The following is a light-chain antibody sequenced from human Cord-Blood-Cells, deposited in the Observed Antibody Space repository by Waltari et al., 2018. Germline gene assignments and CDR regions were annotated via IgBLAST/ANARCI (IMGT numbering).Light chain of an antibody. Sequence: QSGLTQPPSAPPPPRPAVPISCTGTRSNVRGYNYLPWYQQHPGKAPKLMIYEVSKRPSGVPDRFSGSKSGNTASLTVSGLQAEDEADYYCSSYAGSNNLVFGGGTKLTVL. V-gene: IGLV2-8*01. CDR3: SSYAGSNNLV. J-gene: IGLJ3*02. CDR2: EVS. CDR1: RSNVRGYNY.